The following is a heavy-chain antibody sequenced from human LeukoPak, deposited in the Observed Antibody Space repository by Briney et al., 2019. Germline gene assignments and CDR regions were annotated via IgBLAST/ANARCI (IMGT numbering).Heavy chain of an antibody. D-gene: IGHD6-19*01. CDR2: IYYSGST. V-gene: IGHV4-39*07. CDR1: GGSISSSSYY. CDR3: ARVRPVAGNAFDI. J-gene: IGHJ3*02. Sequence: SETLSLTCTVSGGSISSSSYYWGWIRQPPGKGLEWIGSIYYSGSTYYNPSLKSRVTISVDTSKNQFSLKLSSVTAADTAVYYCARVRPVAGNAFDIWGQGTMVTVSS.